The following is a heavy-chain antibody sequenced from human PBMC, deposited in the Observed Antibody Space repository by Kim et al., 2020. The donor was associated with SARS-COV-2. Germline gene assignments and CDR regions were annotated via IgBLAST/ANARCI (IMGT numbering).Heavy chain of an antibody. D-gene: IGHD1-26*01. Sequence: GGSLRLSCAASGFTFSRYWMHWVRQAPGKGLVWVSHSNGDGRSTSYADSVKGRVTISRDNAKNTLYLQMNSLRAEDTAVYYCARGGSGSLYYWGPGTLVT. CDR1: GFTFSRYW. CDR2: SNGDGRST. V-gene: IGHV3-74*01. CDR3: ARGGSGSLYY. J-gene: IGHJ4*02.